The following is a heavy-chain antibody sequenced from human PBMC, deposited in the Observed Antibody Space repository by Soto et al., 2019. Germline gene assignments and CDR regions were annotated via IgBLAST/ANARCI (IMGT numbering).Heavy chain of an antibody. J-gene: IGHJ5*02. CDR3: AREQQNWFDP. CDR2: IYFSGST. V-gene: IGHV4-59*01. Sequence: SETLSLTCSDSGDSISSYYWSWIRQPPGKGLEWIGYIYFSGSTNYNPCLKSRVTIPVDTSKNQFSLKLSSVTAADTAVYYCAREQQNWFDPWGEGTLVTVSS. D-gene: IGHD6-13*01. CDR1: GDSISSYY.